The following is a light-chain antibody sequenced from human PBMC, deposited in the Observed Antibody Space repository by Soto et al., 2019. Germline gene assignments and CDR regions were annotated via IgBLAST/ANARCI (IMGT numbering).Light chain of an antibody. V-gene: IGLV2-14*01. Sequence: QSVLTQPASVSGSPGQSITISCTGTSSDVGGYNYVSWYQQHPGKAPKLMIYDVSNRPSGVSNRFSGSKSGNTASLTISGLQAEDAAEYYCSSYTSSSTYVVFGGGTKLTVL. CDR3: SSYTSSSTYVV. CDR2: DVS. J-gene: IGLJ2*01. CDR1: SSDVGGYNY.